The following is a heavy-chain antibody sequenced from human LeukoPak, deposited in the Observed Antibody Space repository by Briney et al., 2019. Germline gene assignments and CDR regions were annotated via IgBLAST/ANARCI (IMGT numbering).Heavy chain of an antibody. D-gene: IGHD2-2*01. Sequence: SETLSLTCTVSGGSISSSSYYWGWIRQPPGKGLEWIGSIYYSGSTYYNPSLKSRVTISVDTSKNQFSLKLSSVTAADTAVYYCARVAPAAPHDAFDIWGQGTMVTVSS. CDR1: GGSISSSSYY. J-gene: IGHJ3*02. V-gene: IGHV4-39*07. CDR3: ARVAPAAPHDAFDI. CDR2: IYYSGST.